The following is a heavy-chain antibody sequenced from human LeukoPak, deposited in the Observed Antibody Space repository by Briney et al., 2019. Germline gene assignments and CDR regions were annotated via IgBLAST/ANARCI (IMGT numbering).Heavy chain of an antibody. CDR2: IYTSGSA. CDR1: GGSISSYY. V-gene: IGHV4-4*07. J-gene: IGHJ5*02. D-gene: IGHD6-13*01. Sequence: PSETLSLTCTVSGGSISSYYWSWIRQPAGKGLEWIGRIYTSGSANYNPFLKSRVTMSVDTSKNQFSLKLSSVTAADTAVYYCARDRIAAAGFNWFDPWGQGTLVTVSS. CDR3: ARDRIAAAGFNWFDP.